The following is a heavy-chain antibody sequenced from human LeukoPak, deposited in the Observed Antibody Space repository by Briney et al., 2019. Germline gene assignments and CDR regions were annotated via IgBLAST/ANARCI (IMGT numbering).Heavy chain of an antibody. CDR3: AREGSRAIFGVVTRGYFDY. V-gene: IGHV3-7*01. J-gene: IGHJ4*02. CDR1: GFTFSSYW. Sequence: PGGSLRLSCAASGFTFSSYWMSWVRQAPGKGLEWVANIKQDGTEKYYVDSVKGRFTISRDSAKNSLYLQMNSLRAEDTAVYYCAREGSRAIFGVVTRGYFDYWGQGTLVTVSS. D-gene: IGHD3-3*01. CDR2: IKQDGTEK.